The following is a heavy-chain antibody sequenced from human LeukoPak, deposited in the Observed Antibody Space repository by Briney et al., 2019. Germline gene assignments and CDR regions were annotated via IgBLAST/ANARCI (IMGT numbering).Heavy chain of an antibody. D-gene: IGHD3-22*01. CDR3: ARDSSYDSTGDFDY. CDR1: GFTFSSYE. J-gene: IGHJ4*02. V-gene: IGHV3-21*01. CDR2: ISSSSTYI. Sequence: PGGSLRLSCAASGFTFSSYEMNWVRQAPGKGLEWVSSISSSSTYISYADSVKGRFTISRDNAENSVYLQMNSLRAEDTAIYYCARDSSYDSTGDFDYWGQGTLLTVSS.